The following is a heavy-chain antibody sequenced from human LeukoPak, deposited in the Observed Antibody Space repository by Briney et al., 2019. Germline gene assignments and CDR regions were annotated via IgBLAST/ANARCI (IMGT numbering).Heavy chain of an antibody. V-gene: IGHV4-38-2*01. CDR2: IYHSGST. Sequence: SETLSLTCAVSGYSISSGYYWGWIRQPPGKGLEWIGSIYHSGSTYYNPSLKSRVTISVDTSKNQFSLKLSSVTAADTAVYYCARTDYDIAGGSSSLYYYYGMDVWGKGTTVTVSS. J-gene: IGHJ6*04. CDR3: ARTDYDIAGGSSSLYYYYGMDV. CDR1: GYSISSGYY. D-gene: IGHD3-9*01.